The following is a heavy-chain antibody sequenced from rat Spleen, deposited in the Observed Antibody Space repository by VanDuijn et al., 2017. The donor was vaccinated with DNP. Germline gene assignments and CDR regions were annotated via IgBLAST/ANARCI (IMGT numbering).Heavy chain of an antibody. CDR2: ISYSGST. Sequence: EVQLQESGPGLVKPSQSLSLTCSVTGYSVPRNYWGCIRKFPGNKMEWIGHISYSGSTSSNQSLKSRISITRDTSKNQYFLQLNSVTTEETATYYCARWGYWYFDFWGPGTMVTVSS. CDR1: GYSVPRNY. V-gene: IGHV3-1*01. J-gene: IGHJ1*01. CDR3: ARWGYWYFDF.